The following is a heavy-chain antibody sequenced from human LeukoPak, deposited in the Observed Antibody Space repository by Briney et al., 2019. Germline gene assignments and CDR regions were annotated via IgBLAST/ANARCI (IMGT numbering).Heavy chain of an antibody. V-gene: IGHV1-69*04. J-gene: IGHJ4*02. CDR1: GGTFSSYA. CDR2: IIPILGIA. CDR3: ARDPFLLAARPYYFDY. Sequence: PVKVSCKASGGTFSSYAISWVRQAPGQGLEWMGRIIPILGIANYAQKFQGRVTITADKSTSTAYMELSSLRSEDTAVYYCARDPFLLAARPYYFDYWGQGTLVTVSS. D-gene: IGHD6-6*01.